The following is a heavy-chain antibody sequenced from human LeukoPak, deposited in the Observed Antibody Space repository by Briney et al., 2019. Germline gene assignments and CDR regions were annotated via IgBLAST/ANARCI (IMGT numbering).Heavy chain of an antibody. Sequence: GASVKVSCKASGYTFTGYYMHWVRQAPGQGLEWMGWINPNSGGTNYAQKFQGRVTMTRDTSISTAYMELSRLRSDDTDVYYCARRDEDGGGSYYYYGMDVWGQGTTVTVSS. J-gene: IGHJ6*02. CDR3: ARRDEDGGGSYYYYGMDV. CDR2: INPNSGGT. D-gene: IGHD3-16*01. CDR1: GYTFTGYY. V-gene: IGHV1-2*02.